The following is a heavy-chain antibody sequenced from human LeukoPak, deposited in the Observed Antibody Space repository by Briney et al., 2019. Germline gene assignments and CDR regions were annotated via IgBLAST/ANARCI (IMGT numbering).Heavy chain of an antibody. CDR2: ISGSGGST. V-gene: IGHV3-23*01. CDR3: AKDGGVWFGESNDY. Sequence: PGGSLRLSCAASGFTFTTYWMSWVRQAPGKGLEWVSAISGSGGSTYYADSVKGRFTISRDNFKNTLYLQMNSLRADDTAVYYCAKDGGVWFGESNDYWGQGTLVTVSS. D-gene: IGHD3-10*01. J-gene: IGHJ4*02. CDR1: GFTFTTYW.